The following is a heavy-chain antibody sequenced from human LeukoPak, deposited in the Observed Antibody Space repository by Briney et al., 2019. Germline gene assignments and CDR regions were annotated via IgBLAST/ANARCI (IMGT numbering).Heavy chain of an antibody. J-gene: IGHJ4*02. D-gene: IGHD3-9*01. CDR1: GFTFSSYG. CDR3: ARAFYDFLTGYPAYFDY. V-gene: IGHV3-23*01. CDR2: ISGSGGRT. Sequence: GGSLRLSCAASGFTFSSYGMSWVRQAPGKGLEWVSSISGSGGRTYYADSVKGRFTISRDNPKSTLFLQMNSLRAEDTAVYYCARAFYDFLTGYPAYFDYWGQGTLVTVSS.